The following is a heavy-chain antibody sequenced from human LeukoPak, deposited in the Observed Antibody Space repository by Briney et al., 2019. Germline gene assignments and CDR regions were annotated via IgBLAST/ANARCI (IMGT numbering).Heavy chain of an antibody. J-gene: IGHJ6*02. CDR3: AREDCSGGSCYAGYYYYGMDV. Sequence: GGSLRLSCAASDFPLTTYWMHWVRQDPGRELVWVSSINSDGTKTTYADSVKGRFTISRDNAKNTVYLQMTSLRAEDTAVYYCAREDCSGGSCYAGYYYYGMDVWGPGTTVTVSS. V-gene: IGHV3-74*01. D-gene: IGHD2-15*01. CDR1: DFPLTTYW. CDR2: INSDGTKT.